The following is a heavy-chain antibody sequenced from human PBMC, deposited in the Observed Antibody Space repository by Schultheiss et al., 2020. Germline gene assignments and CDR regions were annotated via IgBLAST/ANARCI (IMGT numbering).Heavy chain of an antibody. CDR1: GGSISSSNW. CDR2: IYHSGYI. D-gene: IGHD6-19*01. CDR3: ASTLIAVAGPFDY. J-gene: IGHJ4*02. Sequence: SETLSLTCAVSGGSISSSNWWSWVRQPPGKGLEWFGEIYHSGYINYNPSLKSRVTMSVDKSKNQFSLKLSSVTAADTAVYYCASTLIAVAGPFDYWGQGTLVTVSS. V-gene: IGHV4-4*02.